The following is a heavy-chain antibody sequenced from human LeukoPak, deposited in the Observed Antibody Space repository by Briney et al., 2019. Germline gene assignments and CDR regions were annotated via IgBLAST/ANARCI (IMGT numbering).Heavy chain of an antibody. CDR1: GGSISSYY. CDR3: ARGPGELELPDY. J-gene: IGHJ4*02. V-gene: IGHV4-59*01. CDR2: IYYSGST. Sequence: KPSETLSLTCAVSGGSISSYYWSWIRQPPGKGLEWIGYIYYSGSTNYNPSLKSRVTISVDTSKNQFSLKLSSVTAADTAVYYCARGPGELELPDYWGQGTLVTVSS. D-gene: IGHD1-7*01.